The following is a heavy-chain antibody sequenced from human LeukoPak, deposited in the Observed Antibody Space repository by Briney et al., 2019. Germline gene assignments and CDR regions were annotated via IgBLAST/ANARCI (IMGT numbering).Heavy chain of an antibody. CDR1: GASISSSGYY. D-gene: IGHD6-19*01. Sequence: KPSETLSLTCSVSGASISSSGYYWGWIRQPPGKGLEWIGEINHSGSTNYNPSLKSRVTISVDTSKNRFSLKLSSVTAADTAVYYCARGREGSGCPARYWGQGTLVTVSS. CDR2: INHSGST. J-gene: IGHJ4*02. V-gene: IGHV4-39*07. CDR3: ARGREGSGCPARY.